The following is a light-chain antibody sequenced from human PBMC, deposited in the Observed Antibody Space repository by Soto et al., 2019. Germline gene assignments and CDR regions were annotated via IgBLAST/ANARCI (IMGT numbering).Light chain of an antibody. CDR3: QQYNTFWT. Sequence: DIQMTQSPSTRSSSLGDRVTITCRASQSISTWLAWYQQKPGKAPKLLIYDVSSLESGVPSRFSGSGSGTEFTLTISSMKPDDFATDYCQQYNTFWTFGQGTKVDIK. CDR1: QSISTW. J-gene: IGKJ1*01. CDR2: DVS. V-gene: IGKV1-5*01.